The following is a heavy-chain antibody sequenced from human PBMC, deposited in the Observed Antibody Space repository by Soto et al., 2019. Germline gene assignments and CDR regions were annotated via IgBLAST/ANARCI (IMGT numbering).Heavy chain of an antibody. Sequence: SETLSLTCAVYGGSFSGYYWSWIRQPPGKGLEWIGEINHSGSTNYNPSLKSRVTISVDTSKNQFSLKLSSVTAADTAVYYCARGYGSGSYRGWGKGTLVTVAS. J-gene: IGHJ4*02. V-gene: IGHV4-34*01. CDR1: GGSFSGYY. D-gene: IGHD3-10*01. CDR2: INHSGST. CDR3: ARGYGSGSYRG.